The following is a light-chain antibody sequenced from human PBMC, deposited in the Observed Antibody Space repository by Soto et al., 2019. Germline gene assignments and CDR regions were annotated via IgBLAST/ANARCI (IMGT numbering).Light chain of an antibody. CDR1: SXNIGSNT. CDR3: AAWDDSLFVV. V-gene: IGLV1-44*01. CDR2: SNN. J-gene: IGLJ2*01. Sequence: QSVLTQPPXXSXXXGXXXTXXXXXSSXNIGSNTVNWYQQLPGTAPKLXIYSNNQRPSGVPXRFXXSKSGTSASLAISGLQSEDEADYYCAAWDDSLFVVFGGGTKVTVL.